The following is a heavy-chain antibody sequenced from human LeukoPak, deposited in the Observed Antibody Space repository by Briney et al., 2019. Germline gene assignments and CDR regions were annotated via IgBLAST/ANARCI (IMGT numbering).Heavy chain of an antibody. CDR2: ISYIGST. CDR1: DDSFSSHY. Sequence: SETLSLTCAVSDDSFSSHYWTWIRQPPGKGREWIGYISYIGSTNYNPSLKSRVTISIDTSKNQFSLKLSSVTAADTAVYYCARDLVTVTKGFDIWGQGTMVSVSS. J-gene: IGHJ3*02. CDR3: ARDLVTVTKGFDI. D-gene: IGHD4-17*01. V-gene: IGHV4-59*11.